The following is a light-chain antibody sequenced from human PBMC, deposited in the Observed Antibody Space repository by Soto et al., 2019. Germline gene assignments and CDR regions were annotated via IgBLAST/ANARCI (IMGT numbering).Light chain of an antibody. CDR2: DAS. Sequence: EIVLTQSPGTLSLSPGERATLSCRASQSVTRNYLAWYQQKPGQAPRLLIHDASSRASGIPARFTGSGSGTNFTLTISRLEPEDFAVYYCQQHFGAPFTFGPGTKVDIK. J-gene: IGKJ3*01. CDR3: QQHFGAPFT. CDR1: QSVTRNY. V-gene: IGKV3-20*01.